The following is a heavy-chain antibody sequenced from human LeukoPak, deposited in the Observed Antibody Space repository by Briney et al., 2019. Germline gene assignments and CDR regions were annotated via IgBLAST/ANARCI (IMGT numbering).Heavy chain of an antibody. CDR2: FDPEDGET. V-gene: IGHV1-24*01. D-gene: IGHD3-9*01. CDR1: GYTLTELS. Sequence: ASVKVSCKVSGYTLTELSMHWVRQAPGKGLGWMGGFDPEDGETIYAQKFQGRVTMTEDTSTDTAYMELSSLRSEDTAVYYCATRLLVIDAFDIWGQGTMVTVSS. CDR3: ATRLLVIDAFDI. J-gene: IGHJ3*02.